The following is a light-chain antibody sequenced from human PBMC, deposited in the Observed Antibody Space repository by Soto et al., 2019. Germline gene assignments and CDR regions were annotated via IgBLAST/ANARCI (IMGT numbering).Light chain of an antibody. V-gene: IGLV2-14*01. J-gene: IGLJ1*01. CDR2: DVS. CDR1: SSDVGDYNY. Sequence: QSVLTQPASVSGSPGQSITISCTGTSSDVGDYNYVSWYQQHPGKAPKLMIYDVSYRPSGASNRFSGSKSGNTASLTISGLQAEDEADYYCSSYTSSSTGVFGTGTKVTVL. CDR3: SSYTSSSTGV.